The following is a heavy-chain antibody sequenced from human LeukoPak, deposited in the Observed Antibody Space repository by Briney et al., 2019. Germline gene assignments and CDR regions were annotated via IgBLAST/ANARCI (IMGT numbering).Heavy chain of an antibody. CDR1: GFTFSSYE. Sequence: GGSLRLSCAASGFTFSSYEMNWVRQAPGKGLEWVSYISSSGSTIYYADSMKGRFTISRDNAKNSLYLQMNGLRAEDTAVYYCARDRIHYDSSGDYYYYGMDVWGQGTTVTVSS. CDR2: ISSSGSTI. V-gene: IGHV3-48*03. CDR3: ARDRIHYDSSGDYYYYGMDV. D-gene: IGHD3-22*01. J-gene: IGHJ6*02.